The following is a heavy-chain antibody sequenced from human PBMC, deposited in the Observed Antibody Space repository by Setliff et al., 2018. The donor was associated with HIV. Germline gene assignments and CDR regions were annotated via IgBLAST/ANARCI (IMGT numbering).Heavy chain of an antibody. CDR2: INTEHGGA. CDR1: GYTFSDYE. J-gene: IGHJ4*02. CDR3: ATTEGGYTLNSDSSGSRYFDH. Sequence: ASVKVSCKASGYTFSDYEIHWLRQAPGQGPEWLGWINTEHGGAYYAQVRDRVSVTRDASISTVYTELSSLKFDDTAIYYCATTEGGYTLNSDSSGSRYFDHWGQGTLVTVSS. V-gene: IGHV1-2*02. D-gene: IGHD3-22*01.